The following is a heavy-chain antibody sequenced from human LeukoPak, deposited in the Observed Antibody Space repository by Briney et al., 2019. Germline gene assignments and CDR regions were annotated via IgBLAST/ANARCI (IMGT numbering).Heavy chain of an antibody. V-gene: IGHV3-23*01. Sequence: GGSLRLSCAASGFTFSSYAMSWVRQAPGKGLEWVSAISGSGGSTYYADSVKGRFTISRDNSKNTLYLQMNSLRAEDTAVYYCARLVGDRTIYDYWGQGTLVTASS. J-gene: IGHJ4*02. CDR1: GFTFSSYA. CDR3: ARLVGDRTIYDY. D-gene: IGHD1-26*01. CDR2: ISGSGGST.